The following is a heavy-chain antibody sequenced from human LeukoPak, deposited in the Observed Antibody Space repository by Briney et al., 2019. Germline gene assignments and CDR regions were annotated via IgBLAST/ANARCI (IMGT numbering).Heavy chain of an antibody. CDR2: IYYSGST. CDR1: GGSISSYY. D-gene: IGHD3-10*01. Sequence: PSETLSLTCTVSGGSISSYYWSWIRQPPGKGLEWIGYIYYSGSTNYNPSLKSRVTISVDTSKNQFSLKLSSVTAADTAVYYCARKITMVRGRDWFDPWGQGTLVTVSS. V-gene: IGHV4-59*01. CDR3: ARKITMVRGRDWFDP. J-gene: IGHJ5*02.